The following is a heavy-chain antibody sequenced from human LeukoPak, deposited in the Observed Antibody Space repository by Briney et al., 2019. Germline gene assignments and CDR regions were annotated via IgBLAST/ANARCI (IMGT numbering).Heavy chain of an antibody. Sequence: GASVKVSCKASGGTFSSYAISWVRQAPGQGLEWMGGIIPIFGTANYAQKFQGRVTITTDESTSTAYMELSSLRSEDTAVYYCAKEVMTGGSGIAFDIWGQGTMVTVSS. CDR3: AKEVMTGGSGIAFDI. J-gene: IGHJ3*02. V-gene: IGHV1-69*05. CDR2: IIPIFGTA. CDR1: GGTFSSYA. D-gene: IGHD3-10*01.